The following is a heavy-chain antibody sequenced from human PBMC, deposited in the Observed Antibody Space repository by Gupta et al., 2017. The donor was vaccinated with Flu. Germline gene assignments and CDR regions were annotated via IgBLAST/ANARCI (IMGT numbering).Heavy chain of an antibody. D-gene: IGHD5-12*01. J-gene: IGHJ4*02. CDR2: LYSSGST. V-gene: IGHV4-31*02. Sequence: IRQHPGKGLEWIGYLYSSGSTYNPSLKSRVTISVDTSANQFSLRLRSVTAADTAVYYCASGKKWLTATGYFDYWGQGTLVTVSS. CDR3: ASGKKWLTATGYFDY.